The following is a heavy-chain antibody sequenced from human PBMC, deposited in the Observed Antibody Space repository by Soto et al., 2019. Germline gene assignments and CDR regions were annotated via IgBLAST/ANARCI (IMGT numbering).Heavy chain of an antibody. Sequence: QSQTLSLTCAISGDSVSSNSAAWNWIRQSPSRGLEWLGRTYYRSKWYNDYAVSVKSRITINPDTSKNQFSLQLNSVTPEDTAVYYCARDSMYYYGSGSYYPSGNWFDPWGQGTLVTVSS. CDR1: GDSVSSNSAA. CDR2: TYYRSKWYN. CDR3: ARDSMYYYGSGSYYPSGNWFDP. V-gene: IGHV6-1*01. D-gene: IGHD3-10*01. J-gene: IGHJ5*02.